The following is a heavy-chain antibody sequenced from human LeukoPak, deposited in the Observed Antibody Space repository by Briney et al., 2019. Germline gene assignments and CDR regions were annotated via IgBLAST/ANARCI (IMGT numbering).Heavy chain of an antibody. J-gene: IGHJ4*02. V-gene: IGHV3-20*04. Sequence: PGGSLRLSCAASGFTFDDYGMSWVRQAPGKGLEWISGVNWNGGSTGYADSVKGRFTISRDNAKNSLYLQMNSLRAEDTALYYCAKRNVLLWFGELEGVYFDYWGQGTLVTVSS. CDR1: GFTFDDYG. D-gene: IGHD3-10*01. CDR3: AKRNVLLWFGELEGVYFDY. CDR2: VNWNGGST.